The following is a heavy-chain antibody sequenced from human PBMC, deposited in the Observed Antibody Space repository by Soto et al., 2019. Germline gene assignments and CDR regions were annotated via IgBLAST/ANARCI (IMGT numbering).Heavy chain of an antibody. CDR2: IVPNFGTP. CDR1: GDTFSRYT. J-gene: IGHJ3*01. D-gene: IGHD5-18*01. Sequence: SVKVSCKASGDTFSRYTFNWVRQAPGQGLEWMGGIVPNFGTPNYAPTFQDRVAITADESTNTAYMEINGLTSEDTAIYYWARGGYIDPSRHFDVWGQGTLVTVSS. V-gene: IGHV1-69*13. CDR3: ARGGYIDPSRHFDV.